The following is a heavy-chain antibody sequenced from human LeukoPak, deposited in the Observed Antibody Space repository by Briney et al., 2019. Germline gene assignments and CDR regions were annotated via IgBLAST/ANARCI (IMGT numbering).Heavy chain of an antibody. V-gene: IGHV3-33*01. J-gene: IGHJ4*02. CDR3: ARGQYSSSWIPDY. CDR2: IWYDGSNK. CDR1: GFTFSSYG. D-gene: IGHD6-13*01. Sequence: GGSLRLSCAASGFTFSSYGMHWVRQAPGKGLEWVAVIWYDGSNKYYADSVKVRFTISRDNSKNTLYLQMNSLRAEDTAVYYCARGQYSSSWIPDYWGQGTLVTVSS.